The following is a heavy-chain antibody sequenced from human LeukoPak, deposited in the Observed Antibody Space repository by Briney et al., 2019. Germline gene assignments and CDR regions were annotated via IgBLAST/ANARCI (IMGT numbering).Heavy chain of an antibody. Sequence: GGSLRLSCAASGFTLSIYAMSWVRQAPGEGLEWVSAISGSGGRTYSADSVMGRLTISGDNSKNTLYLKMNSLRAEDTAVYYCAKGYGAPFDYWGQGTLVTVSS. CDR3: AKGYGAPFDY. D-gene: IGHD4/OR15-4a*01. V-gene: IGHV3-23*01. CDR1: GFTLSIYA. CDR2: ISGSGGRT. J-gene: IGHJ4*02.